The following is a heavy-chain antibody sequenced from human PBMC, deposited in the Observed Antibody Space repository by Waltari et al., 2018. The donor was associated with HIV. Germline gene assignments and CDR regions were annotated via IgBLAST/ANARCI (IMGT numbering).Heavy chain of an antibody. Sequence: VQLVESGGGLVQPGGSLRLSCAASGFTFRSYWLHGVRQAPGKGLVWVSRIHSDGSSTSYADFVKGRFTISRDNAKNTLYLEMNSLRAEDTAVYYCARREATVVRGVYYYGMDVWGQGTTVTVSS. J-gene: IGHJ6*02. CDR2: IHSDGSST. D-gene: IGHD3-10*01. CDR1: GFTFRSYW. CDR3: ARREATVVRGVYYYGMDV. V-gene: IGHV3-74*01.